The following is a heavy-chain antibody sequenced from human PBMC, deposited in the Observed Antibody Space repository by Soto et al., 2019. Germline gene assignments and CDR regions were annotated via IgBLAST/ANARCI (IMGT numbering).Heavy chain of an antibody. Sequence: EVQLVESGGGLVQPGGSLRLSCAASGFTVSTYWMSWVRQAPGKGLEWVANIKPDGSEKWYVDSVKGRFTISRDNAKNSLYLQMNSLRAEDTAMYYCARGDYYDSSGPFSDAFDIWGQGTMVTVSS. CDR3: ARGDYYDSSGPFSDAFDI. J-gene: IGHJ3*02. CDR2: IKPDGSEK. V-gene: IGHV3-7*04. D-gene: IGHD3-22*01. CDR1: GFTVSTYW.